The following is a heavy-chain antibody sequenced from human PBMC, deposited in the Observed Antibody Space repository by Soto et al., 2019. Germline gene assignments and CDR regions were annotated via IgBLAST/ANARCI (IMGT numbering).Heavy chain of an antibody. CDR1: GGSISSGGYY. Sequence: SETLSLTCTVSGGSISSGGYYWSWIRQHPGKGLEWIGYIYYSGSTYYNPSLKSRVTISVDTSKNQFSLKLSSVTAADTAVYYCARDFCSGGSCYSGNLFDPWGQGTLVIVSS. J-gene: IGHJ5*02. D-gene: IGHD2-15*01. V-gene: IGHV4-31*03. CDR3: ARDFCSGGSCYSGNLFDP. CDR2: IYYSGST.